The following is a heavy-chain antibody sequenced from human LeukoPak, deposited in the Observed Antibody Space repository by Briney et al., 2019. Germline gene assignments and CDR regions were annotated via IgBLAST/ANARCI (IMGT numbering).Heavy chain of an antibody. CDR3: AKQQAAYEILTGYYPYFDY. J-gene: IGHJ4*02. D-gene: IGHD3-9*01. V-gene: IGHV4-59*08. CDR2: IHYSGST. Sequence: SETLSLTCTVSGGSISSYYWSWIRQPPGKGLEWIGYIHYSGSTNYNPSLKSRVTISVDTSKNQFSLKLSSVTAADTAVYYCAKQQAAYEILTGYYPYFDYWGQGTLVTVSS. CDR1: GGSISSYY.